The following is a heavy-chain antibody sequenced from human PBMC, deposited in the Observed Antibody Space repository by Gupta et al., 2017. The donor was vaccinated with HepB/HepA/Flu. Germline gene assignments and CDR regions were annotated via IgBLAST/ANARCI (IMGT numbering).Heavy chain of an antibody. CDR3: ARAANVHPTTEVLDV. V-gene: IGHV4-31*03. CDR1: GGSISSDNYF. J-gene: IGHJ3*01. CDR2: IYYSVSA. Sequence: QVQLQESGPGLVKPSQTLSLTCTVSGGSISSDNYFWSWIRQHPEKGLEWIGSIYYSVSAYYNPSLESRVTLSVDTFKNQLYLKRKYMTAEDAAVYYGARAANVHPTTEVLDVWVQG. D-gene: IGHD1-1*01.